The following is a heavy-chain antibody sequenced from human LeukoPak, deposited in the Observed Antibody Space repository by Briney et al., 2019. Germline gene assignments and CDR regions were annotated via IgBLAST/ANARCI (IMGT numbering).Heavy chain of an antibody. Sequence: PSETLSLTCTVSGGSISSSSYYWGWIRQPPGKGLEWIGSIYYSGSTYYNPSLKSRVTISVDTSKNQFSLKLSSVTAADTAVYYCARHDLGGSWYENYYYYYGMDVWGQGTTVTVSS. CDR3: ARHDLGGSWYENYYYYYGMDV. J-gene: IGHJ6*02. D-gene: IGHD6-13*01. V-gene: IGHV4-39*01. CDR2: IYYSGST. CDR1: GGSISSSSYY.